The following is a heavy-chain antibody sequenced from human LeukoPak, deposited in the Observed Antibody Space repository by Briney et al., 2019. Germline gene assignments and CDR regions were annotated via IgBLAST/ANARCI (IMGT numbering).Heavy chain of an antibody. CDR1: GGSISSYY. D-gene: IGHD3-3*01. CDR2: IYYSGST. CDR3: ARGGLRFLPN. Sequence: SETLSLTCTVYGGSISSYYWSWIRQPPGKGLEWIGYIYYSGSTNYNPSLKSRVTISVDTSKNQFSLKLSSVTAADTAVYYCARGGLRFLPNWGQGTLVTVSS. V-gene: IGHV4-59*01. J-gene: IGHJ4*02.